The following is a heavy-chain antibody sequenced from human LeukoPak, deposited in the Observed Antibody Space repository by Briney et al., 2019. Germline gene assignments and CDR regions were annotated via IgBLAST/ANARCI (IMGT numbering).Heavy chain of an antibody. CDR2: IIPIFGTA. D-gene: IGHD2-15*01. CDR3: AWSQYSGLGDY. CDR1: GGTFSSYA. Sequence: SVKVSCKASGGTFSSYAISWVRQAPGQGLEWMGGIIPIFGTANYAQKFQGRVTMTRDTSTSTVYMELSSLRSEDTAVYYCAWSQYSGLGDYWGQGTLVTVSS. J-gene: IGHJ4*02. V-gene: IGHV1-69*05.